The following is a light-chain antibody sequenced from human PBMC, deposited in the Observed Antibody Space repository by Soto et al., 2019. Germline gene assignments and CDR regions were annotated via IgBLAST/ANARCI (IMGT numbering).Light chain of an antibody. V-gene: IGKV3-20*01. Sequence: EIVLTQSPGTLSLSPVERATLSFRASESVSDNYLAWYQQRSGQAPRLVIYGASSRASAVPDRFSGSGSGAEFTLTINSLQSEDFAVYYCQPYNNWPLTFGGGTKVDIK. J-gene: IGKJ4*01. CDR1: ESVSDNY. CDR2: GAS. CDR3: QPYNNWPLT.